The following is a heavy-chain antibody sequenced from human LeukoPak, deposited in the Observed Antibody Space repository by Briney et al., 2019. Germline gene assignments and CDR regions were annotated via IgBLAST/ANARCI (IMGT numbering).Heavy chain of an antibody. CDR2: IIPIFGTA. Sequence: SVKVSCKASGGTFSSYAISWVRQAPGQGLEWMGGIIPIFGTANYAQKFQGRVTITTDESTSTAYMELSSLRSEDTAVYYCASSAAVGYHDILTGQHYFDYWGQGTLVTVSS. CDR3: ASSAAVGYHDILTGQHYFDY. D-gene: IGHD3-9*01. CDR1: GGTFSSYA. J-gene: IGHJ4*02. V-gene: IGHV1-69*05.